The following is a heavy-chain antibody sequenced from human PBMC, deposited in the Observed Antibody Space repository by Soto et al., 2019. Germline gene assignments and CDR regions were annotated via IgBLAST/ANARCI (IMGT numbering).Heavy chain of an antibody. CDR3: ARDPPLSGYDLRYYFDY. CDR2: IKQDGSEK. V-gene: IGHV3-7*01. J-gene: IGHJ4*02. CDR1: GFTFSSYW. Sequence: GGSLRLSCAASGFTFSSYWMSWVRQAPGKGLEWVANIKQDGSEKYYVDSVKGRFTISRDNAKNSLYLQMNSLRAEDTAVYYCARDPPLSGYDLRYYFDYWGQGTLVTVSS. D-gene: IGHD5-12*01.